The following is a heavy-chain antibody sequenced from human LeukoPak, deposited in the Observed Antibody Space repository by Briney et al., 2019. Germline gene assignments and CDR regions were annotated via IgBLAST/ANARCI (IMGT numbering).Heavy chain of an antibody. CDR1: GGSISSYY. D-gene: IGHD3-10*01. J-gene: IGHJ3*02. V-gene: IGHV4-4*07. CDR3: ARAVGRVLLWFGELDDAFDI. CDR2: IYTSGST. Sequence: TSETLSLTCTVAGGSISSYYWSWIRQPAGRGLEWIGRIYTSGSTNYNPSLRSRVTMSVNTSKNQFSLKLSSVTAADTAVYYCARAVGRVLLWFGELDDAFDIWGQGTMVTVSS.